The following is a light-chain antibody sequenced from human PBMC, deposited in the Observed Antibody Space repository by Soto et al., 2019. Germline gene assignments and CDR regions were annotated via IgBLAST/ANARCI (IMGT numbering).Light chain of an antibody. CDR3: SSYAGSNNGV. CDR2: EVS. V-gene: IGLV2-8*01. Sequence: QSALTQPPSASGSPGQSVTISCTGTSSDVGGYNYFSWYQQRPDKAPKLLISEVSKRPSGVPDRFSGSKSGSTASLTVSGLQTEDEADYYCSSYAGSNNGVFGGGTKLTVL. J-gene: IGLJ3*02. CDR1: SSDVGGYNY.